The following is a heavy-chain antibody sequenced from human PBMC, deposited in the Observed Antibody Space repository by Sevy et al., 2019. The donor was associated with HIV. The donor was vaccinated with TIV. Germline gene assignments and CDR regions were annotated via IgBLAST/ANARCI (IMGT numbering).Heavy chain of an antibody. J-gene: IGHJ4*02. D-gene: IGHD5-12*01. Sequence: GGSLRLSCAASGFTFDDYAMHWVRQAPGKGLEWVSGLGRDIRTIGYADSVKGRFSISRDNARNSLYLQMNSLRAEDTAFYYCVKDKVDGDSGYGLFDFWGQGTLVTVSS. CDR2: LGRDIRTI. V-gene: IGHV3-9*01. CDR1: GFTFDDYA. CDR3: VKDKVDGDSGYGLFDF.